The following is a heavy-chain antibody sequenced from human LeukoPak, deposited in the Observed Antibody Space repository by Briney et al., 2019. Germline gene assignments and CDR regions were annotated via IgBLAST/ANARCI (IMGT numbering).Heavy chain of an antibody. Sequence: SETLSLTCTVSGYSISSGYYWGWIRQPPGKGLEWIGSLYHSGSTYYNPSLKSRVTISVDTSKNQFSLKLSSVTAADTAVYYCASQLFTGYSSSWPFDYWGQGTLVTVSS. CDR3: ASQLFTGYSSSWPFDY. CDR1: GYSISSGYY. D-gene: IGHD6-13*01. CDR2: LYHSGST. V-gene: IGHV4-38-2*02. J-gene: IGHJ4*02.